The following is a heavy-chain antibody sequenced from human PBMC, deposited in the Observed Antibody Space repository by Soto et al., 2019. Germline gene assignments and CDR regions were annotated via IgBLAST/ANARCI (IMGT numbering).Heavy chain of an antibody. CDR1: GYSFTSYW. CDR3: ASSPRGYCSSTSCRELGNYYGMDF. Sequence: PGESLKISCKGSGYSFTSYWISWVRQMPGKGLEWMGRIDPSDSYTNYSPSFQGHVTSSADKSISTAYLQWSSLKASDTAMYYCASSPRGYCSSTSCRELGNYYGMDFWGQGTTVTVSS. V-gene: IGHV5-10-1*01. CDR2: IDPSDSYT. D-gene: IGHD2-2*01. J-gene: IGHJ6*02.